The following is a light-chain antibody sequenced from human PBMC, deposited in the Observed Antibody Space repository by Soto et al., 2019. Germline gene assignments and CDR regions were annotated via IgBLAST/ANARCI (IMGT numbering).Light chain of an antibody. V-gene: IGKV3-15*01. J-gene: IGKJ1*01. CDR2: GET. CDR3: QKYNNWPRT. CDR1: QSVSSN. Sequence: ELVLTQSPATMSLSPGERATLSCRASQSVSSNLAGYKQKTCEAPRLLIHGETTRATGIPARLSGSGSGTELNLTISRLQSEDFEVYYCQKYNNWPRTCGQGTKVDIK.